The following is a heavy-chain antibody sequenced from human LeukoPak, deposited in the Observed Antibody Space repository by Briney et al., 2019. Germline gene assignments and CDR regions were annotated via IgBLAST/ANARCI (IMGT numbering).Heavy chain of an antibody. CDR3: ASAPRYSSSWPNNWFDP. J-gene: IGHJ5*02. CDR1: GGTFSSYA. Sequence: SVKVSCKASGGTFSSYAISWVRQAPGQGLEWMGGIIPIFGTANYAQKFQGRVTITADESTSTAYMELSSLRSEDTAVYYCASAPRYSSSWPNNWFDPWGQGTLVTVSS. CDR2: IIPIFGTA. D-gene: IGHD6-13*01. V-gene: IGHV1-69*01.